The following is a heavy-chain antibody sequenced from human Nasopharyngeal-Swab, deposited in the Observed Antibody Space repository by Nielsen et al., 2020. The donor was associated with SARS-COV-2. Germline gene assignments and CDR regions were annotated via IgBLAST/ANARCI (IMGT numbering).Heavy chain of an antibody. CDR1: GFTVSSNY. J-gene: IGHJ5*02. V-gene: IGHV3-53*01. CDR3: ARGVPFDP. CDR2: IYGGGST. Sequence: GESLKISCAASGFTVSSNYMSWVRQAPGKGLEWVSVIYGGGSTYYADSVKGRFTISRDNSKNTLYLQMNSLRAEDTAVYYCARGVPFDPWGQGTLVTVSS.